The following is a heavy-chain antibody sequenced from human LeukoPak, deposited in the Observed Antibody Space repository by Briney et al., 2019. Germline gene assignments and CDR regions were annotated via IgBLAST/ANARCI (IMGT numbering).Heavy chain of an antibody. J-gene: IGHJ4*02. Sequence: PSETLSLTCTVSGGSISSYYWSWLRQPPGKGLEWIGYIYYSGSTNYNPSLKRRATISVDTSKNQFSLKLSSVTAADTAVYYCARVGLLDDILTGRFDYWGQGTLVTVSS. CDR2: IYYSGST. V-gene: IGHV4-59*01. CDR3: ARVGLLDDILTGRFDY. D-gene: IGHD3-9*01. CDR1: GGSISSYY.